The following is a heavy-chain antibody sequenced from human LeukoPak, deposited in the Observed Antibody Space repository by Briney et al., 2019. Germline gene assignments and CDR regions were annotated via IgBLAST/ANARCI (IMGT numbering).Heavy chain of an antibody. CDR2: IIPIFGTA. D-gene: IGHD3-10*01. V-gene: IGHV1-69*13. CDR1: GYTFTSYD. CDR3: ARGVSYYYGSGYYYGMDV. J-gene: IGHJ6*02. Sequence: GASVKVSCKASGYTFTSYDINWVRQAPGQGLEWMGGIIPIFGTANYAQKFQGRVTITADESTSTAYMELSSLRSEDTAVYYCARGVSYYYGSGYYYGMDVWGQGTTVTVSS.